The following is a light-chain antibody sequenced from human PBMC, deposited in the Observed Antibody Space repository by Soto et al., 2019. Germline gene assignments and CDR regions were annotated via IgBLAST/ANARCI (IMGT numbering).Light chain of an antibody. CDR3: QQYNSYSIT. Sequence: EIQMTQSPSTLSASVGDRVTITCRASQSISSWLAWYQQKPGKAPKLLIYKASSLESGVPSRFSGSGSGTEFTLTISSLQPDDFATYYCQQYNSYSITFGKGTRLEIK. CDR2: KAS. CDR1: QSISSW. V-gene: IGKV1-5*03. J-gene: IGKJ5*01.